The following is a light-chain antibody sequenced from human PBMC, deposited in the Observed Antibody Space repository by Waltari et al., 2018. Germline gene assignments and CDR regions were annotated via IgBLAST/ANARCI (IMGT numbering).Light chain of an antibody. CDR3: QQYNDWPPGYT. J-gene: IGKJ2*01. CDR1: QSVSSN. V-gene: IGKV3-15*01. Sequence: EIVMTQSPATLSVFPGERATLSCRASQSVSSNLAWYQQKPGQAPRLLIYGASTRATGIPARFSGSGSVTEFTLTIIRLQSEDFAVYYCQQYNDWPPGYTFGQGTKLEIK. CDR2: GAS.